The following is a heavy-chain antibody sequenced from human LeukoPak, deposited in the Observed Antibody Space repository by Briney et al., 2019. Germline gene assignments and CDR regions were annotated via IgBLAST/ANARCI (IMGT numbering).Heavy chain of an antibody. J-gene: IGHJ4*02. CDR2: IYYSGST. CDR1: GVSISSYV. D-gene: IGHD4/OR15-4a*01. Sequence: SQTLSLTCTVSGVSISSYVLSSIRHPPGTRLEGIGYIYYSGSTNHNPSLKSRVTISVDTSKHQFSLKLSSVTAADTAVYYCATQVRPRAPIDYWGQGTLVTVSS. CDR3: ATQVRPRAPIDY. V-gene: IGHV4-59*08.